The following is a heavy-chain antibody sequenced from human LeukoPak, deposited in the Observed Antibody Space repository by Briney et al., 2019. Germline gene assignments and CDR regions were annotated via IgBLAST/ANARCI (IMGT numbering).Heavy chain of an antibody. J-gene: IGHJ4*02. CDR1: GYTLTSYY. D-gene: IGHD2-21*02. CDR2: INPSAGNT. Sequence: ASVKVSCKASGYTLTSYYMHWLRQAPGQGLEWMGIINPSAGNTNYAQKFQGRVTMTRDTSTSTVYMELSSLRSEDTAVYYCARGLKLVVVTAISEDFDYWGRGTLVTVPS. CDR3: ARGLKLVVVTAISEDFDY. V-gene: IGHV1-46*01.